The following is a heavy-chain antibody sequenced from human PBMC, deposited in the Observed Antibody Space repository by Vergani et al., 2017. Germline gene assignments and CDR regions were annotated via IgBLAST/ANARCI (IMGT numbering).Heavy chain of an antibody. D-gene: IGHD3-10*01. CDR2: ISAYNGNT. CDR1: GYPFTSYG. V-gene: IGHV1-18*04. Sequence: QVQLVQSGAEVKKPGASVTVSCKASGYPFTSYGISWVRQAPGQGLEWMGWISAYNGNTNYAQKRQGRVTMTTDTSTNTAYMGLRSLRSDDTAVYYCARVWSASDVLLWFGELSSYFDYWGQGTLVTVSS. CDR3: ARVWSASDVLLWFGELSSYFDY. J-gene: IGHJ4*02.